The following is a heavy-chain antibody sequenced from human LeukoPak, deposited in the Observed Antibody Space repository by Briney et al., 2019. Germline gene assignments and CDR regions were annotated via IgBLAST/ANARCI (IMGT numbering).Heavy chain of an antibody. CDR1: GGSISSSYW. CDR2: IYHSGST. Sequence: SETLSLTCAVSGGSISSSYWWSWVRQPPGKGLEWIGEIYHSGSTNYNPSLKSRVTISVDTSKNQFSLKLTSVTAADTAVYYCARDSRDTTIPWGQGTPVTVSS. CDR3: ARDSRDTTIP. V-gene: IGHV4-4*02. J-gene: IGHJ5*02. D-gene: IGHD5-18*01.